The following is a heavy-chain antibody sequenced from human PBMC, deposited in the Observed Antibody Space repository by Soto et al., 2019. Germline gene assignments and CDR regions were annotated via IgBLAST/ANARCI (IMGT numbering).Heavy chain of an antibody. CDR1: GFAFSRYG. Sequence: QVQLVESGGGVVQPGRSLRLSCAASGFAFSRYGMHLVRQAPDKGLEWVAVIWYDGTDNYYADYVKGRFTISRDNSKNTVYLQVNSLRVDDTAVYYCAKERSSSLDDMDVWGQGTTVTVSS. J-gene: IGHJ6*02. V-gene: IGHV3-33*06. CDR2: IWYDGTDN. D-gene: IGHD6-13*01. CDR3: AKERSSSLDDMDV.